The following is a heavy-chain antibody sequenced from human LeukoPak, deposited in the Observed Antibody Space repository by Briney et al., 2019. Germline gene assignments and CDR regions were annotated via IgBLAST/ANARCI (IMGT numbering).Heavy chain of an antibody. CDR2: ISSSSSYI. Sequence: PGGSLRLSCAASGFPFSSYSMNWVRQAPGKGLEWGSSISSSSSYIYYADSVKGRFTISRDNAKNSLYLQMNSLRAEDTAVYYCARDLPNSSGWYGYWGQGTLVTVSS. V-gene: IGHV3-21*01. CDR1: GFPFSSYS. J-gene: IGHJ4*02. CDR3: ARDLPNSSGWYGY. D-gene: IGHD6-19*01.